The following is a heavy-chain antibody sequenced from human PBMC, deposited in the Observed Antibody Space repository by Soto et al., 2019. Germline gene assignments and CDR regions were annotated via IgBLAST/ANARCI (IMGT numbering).Heavy chain of an antibody. D-gene: IGHD3-22*01. CDR1: GGVFSNYA. J-gene: IGHJ5*02. V-gene: IGHV1-69*01. CDR3: ASGSHYLSTGYYFDN. Sequence: QVQLVQSGAEVKEPGSSVKVSCKVSGGVFSNYALTWVRQAPGLGLEWVGGIVPVFGTPHYAPKFQDRVTVTADESTRKGYMELSSLTSEDTSMYYCASGSHYLSTGYYFDNWGQGTLVTVSS. CDR2: IVPVFGTP.